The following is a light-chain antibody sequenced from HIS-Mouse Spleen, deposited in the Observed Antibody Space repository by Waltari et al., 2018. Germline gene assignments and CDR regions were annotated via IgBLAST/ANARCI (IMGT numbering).Light chain of an antibody. Sequence: QSVLTQPPSASGTPGPRVTISCSGRSSNLGSNTVNWYQQLPGTAPKLLIYSNNQRPSGVPDRFSGSKSGTSASLAISGLQSEDEADYYCAAWDDSLNGRVFGGGTKLTVL. CDR1: SSNLGSNT. V-gene: IGLV1-44*01. J-gene: IGLJ3*02. CDR2: SNN. CDR3: AAWDDSLNGRV.